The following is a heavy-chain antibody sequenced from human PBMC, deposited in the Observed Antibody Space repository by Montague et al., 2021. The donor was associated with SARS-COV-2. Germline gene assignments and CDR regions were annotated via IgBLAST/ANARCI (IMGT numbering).Heavy chain of an antibody. Sequence: SETLSLTCALSGGSFSNYYWSWIRQPPGRGLEWIGEVNQSGTTIYNPSVKSGVTISEDTSKNQFSLRLTSVTAADTAIYYCARKGSGRSDLAYWGQGTLVTVSS. CDR2: VNQSGTT. J-gene: IGHJ4*02. V-gene: IGHV4-34*01. D-gene: IGHD1-26*01. CDR3: ARKGSGRSDLAY. CDR1: GGSFSNYY.